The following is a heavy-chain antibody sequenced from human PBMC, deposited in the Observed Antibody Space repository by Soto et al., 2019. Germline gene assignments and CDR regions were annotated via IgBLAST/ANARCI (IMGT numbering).Heavy chain of an antibody. Sequence: GWSLRLSCAASGFTFSDYYMSWIRQAPGKGLELVSYISSSGSTIYYADSVKGRFTISRDNAKNSLYLQMNSLRAEDTAVYYCARRSSSWYRAAGSAADYWGQGTMVTVSS. CDR1: GFTFSDYY. J-gene: IGHJ4*02. CDR3: ARRSSSWYRAAGSAADY. V-gene: IGHV3-11*01. CDR2: ISSSGSTI. D-gene: IGHD6-13*01.